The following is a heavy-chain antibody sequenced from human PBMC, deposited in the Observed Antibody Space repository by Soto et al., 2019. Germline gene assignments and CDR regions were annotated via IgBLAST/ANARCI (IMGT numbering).Heavy chain of an antibody. V-gene: IGHV3-11*06. Sequence: SLRLSCPTSGFPFSDYYMSWIRQAPGKGLEWLSHISPKSTYRNYADSVKGRFTISRDNTKGSLFLQMNSLGVEDTAVYYCVRGGGGGLFEHWGQGVLVTVSS. CDR2: ISPKSTYR. J-gene: IGHJ4*02. CDR1: GFPFSDYY. CDR3: VRGGGGGLFEH. D-gene: IGHD2-21*01.